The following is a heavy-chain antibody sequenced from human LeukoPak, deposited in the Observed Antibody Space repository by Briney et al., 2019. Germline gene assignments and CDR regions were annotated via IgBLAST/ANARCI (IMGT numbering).Heavy chain of an antibody. Sequence: GASVKVSCKASGYTFTGYYMHWVRQAPGQGLEWMGWINPNSGGTNYAQKFQGRVTMTRDTSISTAYMELSRLRSDDTAVYYCARLRGGTGNWIFFDYWGQGTLVTVSS. CDR1: GYTFTGYY. D-gene: IGHD1-7*01. CDR2: INPNSGGT. J-gene: IGHJ4*02. V-gene: IGHV1-2*02. CDR3: ARLRGGTGNWIFFDY.